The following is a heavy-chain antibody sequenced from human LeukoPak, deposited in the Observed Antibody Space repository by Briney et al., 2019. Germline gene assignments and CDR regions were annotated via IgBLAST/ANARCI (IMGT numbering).Heavy chain of an antibody. CDR1: GFTFSSYE. V-gene: IGHV3-48*03. D-gene: IGHD5-18*01. CDR2: ISSSGSTI. CDR3: AKGGSSYASNFDY. Sequence: PGGSLRLSCAASGFTFSSYEMNWVRQAPGKGLEWVSYISSSGSTIYYADSVKGRFTISRDNAKNSLYLQMNSLRAEDTAVYYCAKGGSSYASNFDYWGQGTLVTVSS. J-gene: IGHJ4*02.